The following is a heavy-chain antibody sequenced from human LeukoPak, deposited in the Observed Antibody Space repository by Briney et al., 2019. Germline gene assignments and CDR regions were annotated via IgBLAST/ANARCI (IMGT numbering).Heavy chain of an antibody. CDR3: ARIGGSGWYVDY. J-gene: IGHJ4*02. D-gene: IGHD6-19*01. CDR1: GFTFSSYW. Sequence: QPGGSLSLSCAASGFTFSSYWMSWVRQAPGKGLEWVANIKQDGSEQYYVDSVKGRFTISGDNAKNSIFLQMNSLSAEDTAVYYCARIGGSGWYVDYWGQGSLVTVSS. V-gene: IGHV3-7*01. CDR2: IKQDGSEQ.